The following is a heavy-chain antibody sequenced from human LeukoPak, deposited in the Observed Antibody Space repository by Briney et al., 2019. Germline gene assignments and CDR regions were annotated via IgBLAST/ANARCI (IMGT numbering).Heavy chain of an antibody. J-gene: IGHJ4*02. CDR3: AREGSNWSYPDY. V-gene: IGHV3-11*01. CDR2: ISSSGSTI. CDR1: GFTFSDYY. D-gene: IGHD6-13*01. Sequence: GGSLRLSCAASGFTFSDYYMSWIRQAPGKGLEWVSYISSSGSTIYYADSVKGRFTISRDNSENTLYLQMNSLRAEGTAVYYCAREGSNWSYPDYWGQGTLVTVSS.